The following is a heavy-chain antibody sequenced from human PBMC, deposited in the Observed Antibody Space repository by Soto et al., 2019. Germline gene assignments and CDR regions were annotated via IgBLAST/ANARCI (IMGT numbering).Heavy chain of an antibody. V-gene: IGHV1-69*02. D-gene: IGHD5-18*01. CDR3: ARSPGDTAMVDY. CDR2: IIPILGIA. Sequence: QVQLVQSGAEVKKPGSSVKVSCKASGGTFSSYTISWVRQAPGQGLEWMGRIIPILGIANYAQKFQGRVTITAVKSTSTAYMELSSLRSEDTAVYYCARSPGDTAMVDYWGQGTLVTVSS. J-gene: IGHJ4*02. CDR1: GGTFSSYT.